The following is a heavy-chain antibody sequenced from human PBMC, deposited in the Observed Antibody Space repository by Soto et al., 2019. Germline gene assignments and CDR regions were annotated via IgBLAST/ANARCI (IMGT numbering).Heavy chain of an antibody. Sequence: QVQLVESGGGVVQPGRSLRLSCAASGFTFSSYAMHWVHQAPGKGLEWVALISHDGSKKYYADTVKGRFTISRDNSKNTLYLQMNSLRTEDTSVYYCGRCSSTSCHLGADYWGQGTLVTVSS. CDR1: GFTFSSYA. J-gene: IGHJ4*02. V-gene: IGHV3-30-3*01. CDR3: GRCSSTSCHLGADY. D-gene: IGHD2-2*01. CDR2: ISHDGSKK.